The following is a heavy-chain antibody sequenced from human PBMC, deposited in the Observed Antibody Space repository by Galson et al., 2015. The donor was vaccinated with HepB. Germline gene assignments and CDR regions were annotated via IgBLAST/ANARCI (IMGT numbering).Heavy chain of an antibody. Sequence: SVKVSCKASGYTFTSYAMHWVRQAPGQRLEWMGWINAGNGNTKYSQKFQGRVTITRDTSASTAYMELSSLRSEDTAVYYCARWVTTVTHRGGAYMDVWGKGTTVTVSS. CDR2: INAGNGNT. CDR1: GYTFTSYA. J-gene: IGHJ6*03. D-gene: IGHD4-17*01. V-gene: IGHV1-3*01. CDR3: ARWVTTVTHRGGAYMDV.